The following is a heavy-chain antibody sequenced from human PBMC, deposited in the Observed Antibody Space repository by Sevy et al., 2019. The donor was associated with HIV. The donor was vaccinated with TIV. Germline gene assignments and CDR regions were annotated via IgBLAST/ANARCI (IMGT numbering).Heavy chain of an antibody. V-gene: IGHV3-30*04. J-gene: IGHJ4*02. Sequence: GGSLRLSCSASGFRLNTYAMHWVRQAPGKGLEWVSVISSTGNFESYEASVKGRFTISKDNSKNTVSLQMNSLRPEDTAMYYGARDAGYTTKFHPLHWGQGTLVTVS. D-gene: IGHD5-12*01. CDR3: ARDAGYTTKFHPLH. CDR2: ISSTGNFE. CDR1: GFRLNTYA.